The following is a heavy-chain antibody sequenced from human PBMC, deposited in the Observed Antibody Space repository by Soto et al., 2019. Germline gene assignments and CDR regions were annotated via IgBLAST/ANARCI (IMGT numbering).Heavy chain of an antibody. Sequence: ASVKVSCKASGYTFTSYGNSWVRPAPGQGLEWMGCISAYNRNTNYAQKLQGRVTMTTDTSTSTAYMELRSLRSDDPAVYYCARDRYCTNGVCYTGGLDYWGQGTLVTVSS. CDR2: ISAYNRNT. V-gene: IGHV1-18*01. D-gene: IGHD2-8*01. CDR1: GYTFTSYG. J-gene: IGHJ4*02. CDR3: ARDRYCTNGVCYTGGLDY.